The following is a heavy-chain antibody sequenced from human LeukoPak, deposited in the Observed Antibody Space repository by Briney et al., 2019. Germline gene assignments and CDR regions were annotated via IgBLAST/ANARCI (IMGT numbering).Heavy chain of an antibody. CDR2: ISYSGGT. CDR3: AGQDSRGYYVAY. V-gene: IGHV4-39*01. CDR1: GDSITSSSFF. Sequence: PSETLSLTCTVSGDSITSSSFFWDWIRQPPGRGLEWIGNISYSGGTNYNPSLQSRVTISVDTSKNQFSLKLSSVTAADTAVYFCAGQDSRGYYVAYWGQGALVTVSS. J-gene: IGHJ4*02. D-gene: IGHD3-22*01.